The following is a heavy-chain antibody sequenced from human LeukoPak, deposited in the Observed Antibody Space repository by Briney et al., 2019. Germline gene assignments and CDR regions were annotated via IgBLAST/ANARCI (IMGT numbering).Heavy chain of an antibody. V-gene: IGHV3-23*01. CDR1: GFTFTMDA. D-gene: IGHD2-21*01. Sequence: GGSLRLSCEASGFTFTMDAMSWVRQAPGKGLQWVSQISGTGGATWYAGFARDRFTISRDNSKKTLYLQMSGLRVEDTAMYYCVKDPRDTYGTNWFVSWGQGTLLIVSS. CDR2: ISGTGGAT. J-gene: IGHJ5*01. CDR3: VKDPRDTYGTNWFVS.